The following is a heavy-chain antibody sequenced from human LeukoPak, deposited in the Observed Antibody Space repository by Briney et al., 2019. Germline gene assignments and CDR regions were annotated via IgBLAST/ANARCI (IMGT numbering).Heavy chain of an antibody. CDR1: GDSINSGDYY. D-gene: IGHD3-22*01. CDR3: ARGGYDSSAYYLPYFDY. J-gene: IGHJ4*02. Sequence: SETLSLTCTVSGDSINSGDYYWSWIRQPPGKGLEWIGYIYYSGSTDYNPSLKSRVTISGDTSKNQFSLRLSSVTDADTAVYYCARGGYDSSAYYLPYFDYWGQGTLVTVSS. CDR2: IYYSGST. V-gene: IGHV4-30-4*01.